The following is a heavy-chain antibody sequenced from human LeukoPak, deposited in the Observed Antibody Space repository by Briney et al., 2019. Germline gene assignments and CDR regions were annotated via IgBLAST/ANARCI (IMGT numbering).Heavy chain of an antibody. V-gene: IGHV3-23*01. Sequence: PGGSLRLSCAASGFTFSSYGMSWVRQAPGKGLEWVSAISGSGGSTYYADSVKGRFTISRDNSKNTLYLQMNSLRAEDTAVYYCAKPEYGDYDPHFDYWGQGTLVTVSS. CDR2: ISGSGGST. J-gene: IGHJ4*02. D-gene: IGHD4-17*01. CDR3: AKPEYGDYDPHFDY. CDR1: GFTFSSYG.